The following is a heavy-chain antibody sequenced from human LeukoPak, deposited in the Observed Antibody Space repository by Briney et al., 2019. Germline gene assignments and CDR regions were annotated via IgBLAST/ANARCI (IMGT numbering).Heavy chain of an antibody. V-gene: IGHV3-30*04. Sequence: PGGSLRLSCAASGFTFSSYAMHWVRQAPGKGLEWVAVISYDGSNKYYADSVKGRFTISRDNSKNTLYLQMNSLRAEDTAVYYCARGESSSWSPGRYYFDYWGQGTLVTVSS. CDR2: ISYDGSNK. CDR1: GFTFSSYA. D-gene: IGHD6-13*01. CDR3: ARGESSSWSPGRYYFDY. J-gene: IGHJ4*02.